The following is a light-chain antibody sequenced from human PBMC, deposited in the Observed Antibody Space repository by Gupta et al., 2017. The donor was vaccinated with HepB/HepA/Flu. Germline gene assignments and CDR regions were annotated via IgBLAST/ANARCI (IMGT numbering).Light chain of an antibody. Sequence: SSELTQAPAVSVAFVQTVRMTCQVDCCITYYSMWYQQKPGQAPGLIIYGKNSRPSGIPDRFSGASSGNTAAVTITGTQAEEEADDYCNSRESEGNAFYVFGTGTKVTVL. CDR2: GKN. CDR3: NSRESEGNAFYV. CDR1: CCITYY. V-gene: IGLV3-19*01. J-gene: IGLJ1*01.